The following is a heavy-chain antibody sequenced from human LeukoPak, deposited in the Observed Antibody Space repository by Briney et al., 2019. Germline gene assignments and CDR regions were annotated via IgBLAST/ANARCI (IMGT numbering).Heavy chain of an antibody. Sequence: GESLKISCKGSGYIFTNYWIGWVRQMPGKGLEWMGIINPPDSEVVYRPSFQGQVTMSVDQSLTTAYLQWGSLKASDTGIYYCARHALGGYVWFDYWGPGTLVTVSS. CDR3: ARHALGGYVWFDY. V-gene: IGHV5-51*01. D-gene: IGHD3-16*01. CDR2: INPPDSEV. J-gene: IGHJ4*02. CDR1: GYIFTNYW.